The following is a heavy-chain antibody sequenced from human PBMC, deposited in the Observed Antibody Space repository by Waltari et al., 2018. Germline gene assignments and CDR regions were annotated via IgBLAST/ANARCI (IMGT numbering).Heavy chain of an antibody. V-gene: IGHV4-34*01. CDR3: ARGKLLWFGEWHYFDY. D-gene: IGHD3-10*01. CDR2: INHSGST. CDR1: GGSFSGYY. J-gene: IGHJ4*02. Sequence: QVQLQQWGAGLLKPSETLSLTCAVYGGSFSGYYWSWIRPPPGKGLEWIGEINHSGSTNYNPSLKRRVTISVDTSKNQFSLKLSSVTAADTAVYYCARGKLLWFGEWHYFDYWGQGTLVTVSS.